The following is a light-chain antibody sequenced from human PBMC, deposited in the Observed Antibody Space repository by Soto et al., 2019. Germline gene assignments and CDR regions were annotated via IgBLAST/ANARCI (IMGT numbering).Light chain of an antibody. J-gene: IGKJ4*01. CDR2: DSS. V-gene: IGKV3-15*01. Sequence: EVVVTLYKAALSVSPGERVTLSCRVSQGIGDTLAWYQQKPGQTPRLLIYDSSTRAIGIPIRFSGSRSGTEFILTINGLQFEDFAVYYCQRYNNLPLTFGGGTKVDIK. CDR1: QGIGDT. CDR3: QRYNNLPLT.